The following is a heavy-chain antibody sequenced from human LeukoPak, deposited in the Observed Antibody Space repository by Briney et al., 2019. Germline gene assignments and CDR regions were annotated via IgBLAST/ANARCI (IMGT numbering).Heavy chain of an antibody. CDR3: ARYYYDSSGWFDP. J-gene: IGHJ5*02. Sequence: PSETLSLTCTVSGGSISSGSYYWSWIRQPAGKGPEWIGRIYTSGSTNYNPSLKSRVTISVDTSKNQFTLKLSSVTAADTAVYYCARYYYDSSGWFDPWGQGTLVTVSS. D-gene: IGHD3-22*01. CDR2: IYTSGST. V-gene: IGHV4-61*02. CDR1: GGSISSGSYY.